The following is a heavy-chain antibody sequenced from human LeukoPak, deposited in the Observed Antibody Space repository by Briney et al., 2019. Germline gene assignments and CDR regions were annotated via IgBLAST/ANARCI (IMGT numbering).Heavy chain of an antibody. Sequence: GASVKVSCKASGYTFTVYYMHWVRQAPGQGLEWMGRINPNSGDTNYAPKFQGRVTMTRDTSFTTAYMELTRLRSDDTAIYYCARGISQHGFDPWGQGTLVTVSS. J-gene: IGHJ5*02. CDR2: INPNSGDT. V-gene: IGHV1-2*06. D-gene: IGHD2-2*01. CDR1: GYTFTVYY. CDR3: ARGISQHGFDP.